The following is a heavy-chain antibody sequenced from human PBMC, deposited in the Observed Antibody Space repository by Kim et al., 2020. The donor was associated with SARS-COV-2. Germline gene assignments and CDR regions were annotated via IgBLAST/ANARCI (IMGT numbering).Heavy chain of an antibody. CDR1: GFSFRNYA. CDR3: AKGSRYCDGVSCYRDYCDF. J-gene: IGHJ4*02. D-gene: IGHD2-15*01. Sequence: GGSLRLSCAASGFSFRNYAMSWVRQAPGKGLEWVSTLYSGGQTAIYADSVKGRFTISRDNSRNTLDLQMNNLRAEDTALYYCAKGSRYCDGVSCYRDYCDFWGQGTLVTVSS. V-gene: IGHV3-23*03. CDR2: LYSGGQTA.